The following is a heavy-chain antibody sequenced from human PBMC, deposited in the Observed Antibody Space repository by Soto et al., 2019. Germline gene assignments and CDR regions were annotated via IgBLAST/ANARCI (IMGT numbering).Heavy chain of an antibody. Sequence: GGSLRLSCEASAFSIRDYWMHWVRQAPGEGLVWVSCINVDASSTTYADSVTGRFTISRDDAKNTVYLQMTSLRAEDTAVYFCARDRSYAMEVWGQGTRVTVSS. CDR3: ARDRSYAMEV. CDR1: AFSIRDYW. J-gene: IGHJ6*02. V-gene: IGHV3-74*01. CDR2: INVDASST.